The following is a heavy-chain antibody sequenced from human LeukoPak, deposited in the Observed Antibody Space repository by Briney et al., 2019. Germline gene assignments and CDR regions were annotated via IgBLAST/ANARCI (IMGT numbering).Heavy chain of an antibody. Sequence: ASVKVSCKASGYTFTSYGINWVRQAPGQGLEWMGRIIPILGIANYAQKFQGRVTMTRDTSTSTVYMELSSLRSEDTAVYYCARDRIVVVPAAIESYYYYYMDVWGKGTTVTVSS. CDR1: GYTFTSYG. J-gene: IGHJ6*03. CDR3: ARDRIVVVPAAIESYYYYYMDV. V-gene: IGHV1-69*04. D-gene: IGHD2-2*02. CDR2: IIPILGIA.